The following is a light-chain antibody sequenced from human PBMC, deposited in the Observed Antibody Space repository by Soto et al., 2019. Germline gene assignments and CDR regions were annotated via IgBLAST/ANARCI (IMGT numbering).Light chain of an antibody. CDR3: QQYYSTPLL. V-gene: IGKV4-1*01. CDR2: WAS. Sequence: DIVMTQSPDSLAVSLGERATINCKSSQSVLYSSNNKNYLAWYQLKPGQPPKLLIYWASARESGVPDRFSGSWSGTDFTLTISSLQAEDVAVSYCQQYYSTPLLFGQGAKLEIK. CDR1: QSVLYSSNNKNY. J-gene: IGKJ2*01.